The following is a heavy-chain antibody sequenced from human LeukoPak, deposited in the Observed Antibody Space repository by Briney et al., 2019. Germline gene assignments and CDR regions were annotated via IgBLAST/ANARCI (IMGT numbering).Heavy chain of an antibody. CDR2: ISSSSSYI. Sequence: GGSLRLSCAASGFTFSSYSMNWVRQAPGKGLEWVSSISSSSSYIYYADSVKGRFTISRDNAKNSLYLQMNSLRAEDTAVYYCARAAPTVTRDYYYMDVWGKGTTVTVSS. V-gene: IGHV3-21*01. CDR3: ARAAPTVTRDYYYMDV. CDR1: GFTFSSYS. J-gene: IGHJ6*03. D-gene: IGHD4-11*01.